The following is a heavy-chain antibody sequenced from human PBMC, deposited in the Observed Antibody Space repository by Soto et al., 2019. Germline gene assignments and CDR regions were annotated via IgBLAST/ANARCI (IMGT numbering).Heavy chain of an antibody. CDR1: GYSFTSYW. V-gene: IGHV5-51*01. Sequence: GESLKISCKGSGYSFTSYWIGWVRQMPGKGLEWMGIIYPGDSDTRYSPSFQGQVTISADKSISTAYLQWSSLKASDTAMYYCARDYYDSSGYPWSYYGMDVWGQGTTVTISS. CDR2: IYPGDSDT. D-gene: IGHD3-22*01. J-gene: IGHJ6*02. CDR3: ARDYYDSSGYPWSYYGMDV.